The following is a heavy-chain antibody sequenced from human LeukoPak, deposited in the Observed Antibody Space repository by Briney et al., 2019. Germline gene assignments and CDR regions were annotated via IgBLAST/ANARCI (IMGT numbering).Heavy chain of an antibody. V-gene: IGHV3-30*18. D-gene: IGHD3-10*01. CDR1: GFTFSSYN. CDR3: VKDRTGTYTLDY. CDR2: ISDDGSRQ. Sequence: GGSLRLSCAASGFTFSSYNMKWGRQAPGKGLEWVAFISDDGSRQHYADSVKGRFTISRDNSKNTLNLQMNSLRAEDTAVYYCVKDRTGTYTLDYWGQGTLVTVSS. J-gene: IGHJ4*02.